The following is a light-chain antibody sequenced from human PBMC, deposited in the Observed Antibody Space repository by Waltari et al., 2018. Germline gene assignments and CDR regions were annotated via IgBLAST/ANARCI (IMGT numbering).Light chain of an antibody. Sequence: DIQMTQSPPSLAVSVGDSVNITCRASQTIRNYLNWYQQRPGKAPKLLISAASSLQSGVPSRFSGSGSGTDFALTISSLQPEDFASYHCQETYTTLFTFGPGTKVEIK. CDR1: QTIRNY. J-gene: IGKJ3*01. CDR2: AAS. CDR3: QETYTTLFT. V-gene: IGKV1-39*01.